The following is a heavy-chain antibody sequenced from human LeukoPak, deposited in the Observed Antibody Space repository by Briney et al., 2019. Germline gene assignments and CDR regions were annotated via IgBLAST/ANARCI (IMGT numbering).Heavy chain of an antibody. J-gene: IGHJ4*02. D-gene: IGHD2-8*02. CDR2: ILATDGRT. CDR1: GFTFSNYA. CDR3: ARSASGPLDY. Sequence: GGSLTLSCAASGFTFSNYAMSWVRQVPGKGLEWVSCILATDGRTYYADSVQGRFTVSRDNARNSLYLQMNSLRVDDTAVYYCARSASGPLDYWGQGTLVTVSS. V-gene: IGHV3-23*01.